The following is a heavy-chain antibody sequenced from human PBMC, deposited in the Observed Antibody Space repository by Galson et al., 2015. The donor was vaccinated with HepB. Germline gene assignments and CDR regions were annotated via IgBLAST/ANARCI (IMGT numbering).Heavy chain of an antibody. CDR2: IIPIFGTA. CDR3: ARDPPYCSGGSCSDAFDI. CDR1: GGTFSSYA. V-gene: IGHV1-69*13. D-gene: IGHD2-15*01. J-gene: IGHJ3*02. Sequence: SVKVSCKASGGTFSSYAISWVRQAPGRGLEWMGGIIPIFGTANYAQKFQGRVTITADESTSTAYMELSSLRSEDTAVYYCARDPPYCSGGSCSDAFDIWGQGTMVTVSS.